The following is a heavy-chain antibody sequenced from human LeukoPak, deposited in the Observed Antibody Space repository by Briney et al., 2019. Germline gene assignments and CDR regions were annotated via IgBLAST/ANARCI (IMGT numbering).Heavy chain of an antibody. Sequence: TGGSLRLSCAASGFTFSSYWMSWVRQAPGKGLEWVANIKQDGSEKYYVDSVKGRFTISRDNAKNSLYLQMNSLRAEDTAVYYCARDGDCSSTSCKASDYWGQGTLVTVSS. CDR2: IKQDGSEK. CDR3: ARDGDCSSTSCKASDY. CDR1: GFTFSSYW. J-gene: IGHJ4*02. V-gene: IGHV3-7*01. D-gene: IGHD2-2*01.